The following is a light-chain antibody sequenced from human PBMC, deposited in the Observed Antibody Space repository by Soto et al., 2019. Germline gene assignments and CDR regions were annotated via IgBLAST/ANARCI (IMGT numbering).Light chain of an antibody. J-gene: IGKJ1*01. CDR1: QSISSW. Sequence: DSQMTQSPSTLSASVRDSVTITCRASQSISSWLAWYQQKPGKAPKLLIYDASSLESGVPSRFSGSGSGTEFTLTISSLQPDDFATYYCQQYNSYPWTFGQGTKVDIK. CDR2: DAS. CDR3: QQYNSYPWT. V-gene: IGKV1-5*01.